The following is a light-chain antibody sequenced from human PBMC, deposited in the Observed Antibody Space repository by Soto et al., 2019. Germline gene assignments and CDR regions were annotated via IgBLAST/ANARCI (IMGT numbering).Light chain of an antibody. Sequence: IVMTQSPLSLLVTPGEPASMSCRSCQSLLHSDGYNYWDWYLQKPGQSPQLLIYLGSNLAYGGPDRLSGSGSGTKLTLKSRRVEAEDVGVYYCMQVLKAQRTCGQGTQRESK. V-gene: IGKV2-28*01. CDR1: QSLLHSDGYNY. CDR3: MQVLKAQRT. CDR2: LGS. J-gene: IGKJ2*01.